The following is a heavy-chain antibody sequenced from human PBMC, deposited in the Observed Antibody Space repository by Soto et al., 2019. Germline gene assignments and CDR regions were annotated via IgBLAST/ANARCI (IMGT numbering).Heavy chain of an antibody. CDR2: IYHSGST. D-gene: IGHD3-22*01. CDR1: GYSISSGYY. CDR3: ASSSYGIVVVIGPWGYFDL. Sequence: SETLSLTCTVSGYSISSGYYWGWIRQPPGKGLEWIGSIYHSGSTYYNPSLKSRVTISGDTSKNQFSLKLSSVTAADTAVYYCASSSYGIVVVIGPWGYFDLWGRGTLVTVSS. V-gene: IGHV4-38-2*02. J-gene: IGHJ2*01.